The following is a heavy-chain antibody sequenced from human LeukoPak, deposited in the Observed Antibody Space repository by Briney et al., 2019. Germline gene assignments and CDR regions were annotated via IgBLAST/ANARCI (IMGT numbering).Heavy chain of an antibody. CDR1: GYTFTGYY. J-gene: IGHJ4*02. V-gene: IGHV1-2*06. Sequence: GASVKVSCKASGYTFTGYYMHWVRQAPGQGLEWMGRINPNSGGTNYAQKFQGRVTMTRDTSISTAYMELSRLRSDDTAVYYCASENCSSTSCQLDYWGQGTLVTVSS. CDR2: INPNSGGT. CDR3: ASENCSSTSCQLDY. D-gene: IGHD2-2*01.